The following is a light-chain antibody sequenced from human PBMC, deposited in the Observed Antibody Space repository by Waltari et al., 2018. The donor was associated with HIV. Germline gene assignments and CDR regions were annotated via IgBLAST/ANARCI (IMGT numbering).Light chain of an antibody. CDR2: DVN. CDR1: SDSVSTGHF. V-gene: IGLV8-61*01. Sequence: QTVVNQEPSFSVSPGGTVTVTCALTSDSVSTGHFPSWYRQAPGQPPRTLIYDVNSRSSGVPDRFSGSITGGKAVLTITGAQADDECVYYCLLFVSASWVFGGGTKVTV. J-gene: IGLJ3*02. CDR3: LLFVSASWV.